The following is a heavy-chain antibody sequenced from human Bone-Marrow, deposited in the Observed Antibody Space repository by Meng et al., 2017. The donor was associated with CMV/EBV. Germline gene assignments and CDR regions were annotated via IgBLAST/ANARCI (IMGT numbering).Heavy chain of an antibody. V-gene: IGHV1-3*01. Sequence: YTFTSYAMHWARQSPGQRLEWMGWINACNGNTKYSQKFQGRVTMTRDTSICTAYMELSRMRSDDTAVYYCAREVSGYSSGWPRRYFDYWGQGTLVTVSS. CDR1: YTFTSYA. CDR2: INACNGNT. D-gene: IGHD6-19*01. CDR3: AREVSGYSSGWPRRYFDY. J-gene: IGHJ4*02.